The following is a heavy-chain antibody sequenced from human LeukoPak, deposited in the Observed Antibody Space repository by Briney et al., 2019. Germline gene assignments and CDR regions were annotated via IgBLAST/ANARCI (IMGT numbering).Heavy chain of an antibody. J-gene: IGHJ4*02. CDR3: AREPYSSGSYQVDY. CDR2: ISGSSSTI. V-gene: IGHV3-48*01. CDR1: GGTFSSYS. D-gene: IGHD3-10*01. Sequence: SCKASGGTFSSYSMNWVRQAPGKGLEWVSYISGSSSTIYYADSVKGRFTISRDNAKNSLYVQMNSLRADDTAVYYCAREPYSSGSYQVDYWGQGTPVTVSS.